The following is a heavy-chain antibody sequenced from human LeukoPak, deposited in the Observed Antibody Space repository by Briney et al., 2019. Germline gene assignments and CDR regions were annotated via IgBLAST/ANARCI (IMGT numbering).Heavy chain of an antibody. CDR2: IWYDGSNK. D-gene: IGHD3-10*01. V-gene: IGHV3-33*08. CDR3: ARDLEDYSSGSDY. CDR1: GFTFSSYA. J-gene: IGHJ4*02. Sequence: GGSLRLSCAASGFTFSSYAMHWVRQAPGKGLEWVAVIWYDGSNKYYADSVKGRFTISRDNSKNTLYLQMNSLRAEDTAVYYCARDLEDYSSGSDYWGRGTLVTVSS.